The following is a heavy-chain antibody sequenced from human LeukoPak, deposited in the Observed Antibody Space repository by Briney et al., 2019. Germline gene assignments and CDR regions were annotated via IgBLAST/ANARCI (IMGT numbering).Heavy chain of an antibody. CDR2: ITGSGGET. CDR3: ARDWGDGYNVDY. CDR1: GFTFSSSA. D-gene: IGHD5-24*01. V-gene: IGHV3-23*01. J-gene: IGHJ4*02. Sequence: GGSLRLSCAASGFTFSSSAMRWVRQAPGKGLEWVSSITGSGGETFYADSVKGRFTISRDNSKDTLYLQMYSLRAEDTAVYYCARDWGDGYNVDYWGQGTLVTVSS.